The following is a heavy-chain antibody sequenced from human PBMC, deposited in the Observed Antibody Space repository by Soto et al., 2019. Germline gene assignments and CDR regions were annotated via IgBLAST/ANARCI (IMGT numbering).Heavy chain of an antibody. CDR2: IYYSGST. CDR1: GGSISSSSYY. CDR3: ARGKFRGVTKLNWFDP. J-gene: IGHJ5*02. Sequence: SETLSLTCTVSGGSISSSSYYWGWIRQPPGKGLEWIGSIYYSGSTYYNPSLKSRVTISVDRSKNQFSLKLSSVTAADTAVYYCARGKFRGVTKLNWFDPWGQGTLVTVSS. V-gene: IGHV4-39*07. D-gene: IGHD3-10*01.